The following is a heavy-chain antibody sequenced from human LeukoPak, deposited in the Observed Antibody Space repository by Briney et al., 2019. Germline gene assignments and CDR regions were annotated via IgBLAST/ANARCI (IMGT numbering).Heavy chain of an antibody. V-gene: IGHV4-38-2*02. Sequence: SETLSLTCTVSGYSISSGYYWGWIRQPPGKGLEWIGTIYHSGNTYYNPSLKSRVTISVDTSKNQFSLRLSSVTAADTAVYYCARVSSTYGSGDWGQGTLVTVSS. CDR3: ARVSSTYGSGD. CDR2: IYHSGNT. D-gene: IGHD3-10*01. CDR1: GYSISSGYY. J-gene: IGHJ4*02.